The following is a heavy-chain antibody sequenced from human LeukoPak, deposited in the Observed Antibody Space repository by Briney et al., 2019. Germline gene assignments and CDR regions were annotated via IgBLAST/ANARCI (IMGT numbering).Heavy chain of an antibody. CDR1: GYTFTAFY. CDR3: ARTRITMIQFYYYYYMDV. D-gene: IGHD3-22*01. Sequence: ASVKVSCKASGYTFTAFYIHWVRKAPGQKFEWMGWINPNSGGTNYAQKFQGRVTMTRDTSISTAYMELSRLRSDDTAVYYCARTRITMIQFYYYYYMDVWGKGTTVTVSS. CDR2: INPNSGGT. J-gene: IGHJ6*03. V-gene: IGHV1-2*02.